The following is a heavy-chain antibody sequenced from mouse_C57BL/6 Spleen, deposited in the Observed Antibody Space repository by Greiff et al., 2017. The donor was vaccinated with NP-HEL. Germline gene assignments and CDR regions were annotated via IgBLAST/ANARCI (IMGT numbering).Heavy chain of an antibody. CDR3: ANDYSNYAFDY. V-gene: IGHV2-2*01. CDR1: GFSLTSYG. D-gene: IGHD2-5*01. Sequence: VQLQQSGPGLVQPSQSLSITCTVSGFSLTSYGVHWVRQSPGKGLEWLGVIWSGGSTDYNAAFISRLSISKDNSKSQVFFKINSLQADDTAIYYCANDYSNYAFDYWGQGTPVTVSS. J-gene: IGHJ3*01. CDR2: IWSGGST.